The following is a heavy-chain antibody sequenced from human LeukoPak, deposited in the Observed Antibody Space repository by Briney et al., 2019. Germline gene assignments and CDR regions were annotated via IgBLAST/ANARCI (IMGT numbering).Heavy chain of an antibody. CDR3: ASYYDTSGHYVDY. V-gene: IGHV3-11*04. CDR1: GFTFSDYY. CDR2: ISSSGSTI. Sequence: GGSLRLSCAASGFTFSDYYMSWIRQAPGKGLEWVSYISSSGSTIYYADSVKGRFIISRDNSKNTLYLQMNTLRAEDTAVYYCASYYDTSGHYVDYWGQGTLVTVSS. J-gene: IGHJ4*02. D-gene: IGHD3-22*01.